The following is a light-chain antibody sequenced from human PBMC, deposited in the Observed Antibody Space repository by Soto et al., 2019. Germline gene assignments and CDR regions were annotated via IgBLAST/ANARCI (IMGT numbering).Light chain of an antibody. CDR3: QQYDHH. CDR2: EAS. CDR1: QSIDIW. J-gene: IGKJ2*01. V-gene: IGKV1-5*01. Sequence: DIQMTQSPSTLSASVGDRVTITCRASQSIDIWLAWYQQKPGKAPKLLIYEASSLESGVPSRFSGSGSGTEFTLTISSLQPDDFTTYYCQQYDHHFGQGTKLEIK.